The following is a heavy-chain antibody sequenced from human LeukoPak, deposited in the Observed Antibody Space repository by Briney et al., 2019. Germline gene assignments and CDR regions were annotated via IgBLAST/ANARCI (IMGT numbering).Heavy chain of an antibody. D-gene: IGHD6-13*01. CDR3: ARDQRPSSSSWFYLDS. Sequence: PSETLSLTCTVSGGSIRNYYWSWVRQPPGKGLERIANVYHSGSTSSNPSLTGRVTISVDTSKNQFSLKLSSVTAADTALYYCARDQRPSSSSWFYLDSWGQGTLVTVSS. CDR1: GGSIRNYY. J-gene: IGHJ4*02. CDR2: VYHSGST. V-gene: IGHV4-59*01.